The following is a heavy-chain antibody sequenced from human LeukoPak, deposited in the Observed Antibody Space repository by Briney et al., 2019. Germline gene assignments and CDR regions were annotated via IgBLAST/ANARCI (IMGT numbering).Heavy chain of an antibody. J-gene: IGHJ4*02. CDR1: GGSISSGGYY. Sequence: PSETLSLTCTVSGGSISSGGYYWSWIRQPPGKGLEWIGYIYHSGSTYYNPSLKSRVTISVDRSKNQFSLKLSSVTAADTAVYYCARGGPGIAAAGWIDYWGQGTLVTVSS. CDR2: IYHSGST. D-gene: IGHD6-13*01. V-gene: IGHV4-30-2*01. CDR3: ARGGPGIAAAGWIDY.